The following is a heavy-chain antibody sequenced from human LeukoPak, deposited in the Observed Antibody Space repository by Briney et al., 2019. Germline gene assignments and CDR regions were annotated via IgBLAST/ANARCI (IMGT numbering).Heavy chain of an antibody. CDR3: ARDHNYGSGSYQDY. CDR2: IKQDGSEK. V-gene: IGHV3-7*01. D-gene: IGHD3-10*01. Sequence: GGSLRLSCAASGFTFSNYAMHWVRQAPGKGLEWVANIKQDGSEKYYVDSVKGRFTISRDNAKNSLYLQMNSLRAEDTAVYYCARDHNYGSGSYQDYWGQGTLVTVSS. CDR1: GFTFSNYA. J-gene: IGHJ4*02.